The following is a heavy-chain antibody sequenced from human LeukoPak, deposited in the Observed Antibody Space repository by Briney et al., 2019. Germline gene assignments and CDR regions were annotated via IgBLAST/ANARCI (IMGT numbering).Heavy chain of an antibody. V-gene: IGHV3-13*01. Sequence: GGSLRLSCAASGFTFSSYDMHWVRQATGKGLEWVSGIGTAGDTYYPGSVKGRFTISRENAKNPLYLQMNSLGAGDTGVYYCAREAAGSGNYYGMDVWGQGTTVTVSS. CDR2: IGTAGDT. D-gene: IGHD2-15*01. J-gene: IGHJ6*02. CDR3: AREAAGSGNYYGMDV. CDR1: GFTFSSYD.